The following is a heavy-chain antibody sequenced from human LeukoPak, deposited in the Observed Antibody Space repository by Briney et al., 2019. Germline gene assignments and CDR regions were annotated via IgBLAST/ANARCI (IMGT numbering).Heavy chain of an antibody. Sequence: GGSLRLSCAASGSTFSSYAMSWVRQAPGKRLEWVSAISGSGGSTYYADSVKGRFTISRDNSKNTLYLQMNSLRAEDTAVYYCAKRRRHSSSSYYYYGMDVWGQGTTVTVSS. CDR2: ISGSGGST. CDR3: AKRRRHSSSSYYYYGMDV. V-gene: IGHV3-23*01. D-gene: IGHD6-6*01. J-gene: IGHJ6*02. CDR1: GSTFSSYA.